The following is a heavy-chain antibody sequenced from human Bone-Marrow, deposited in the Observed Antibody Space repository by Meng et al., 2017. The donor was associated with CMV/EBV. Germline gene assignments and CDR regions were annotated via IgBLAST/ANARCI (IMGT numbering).Heavy chain of an antibody. CDR2: IVVGSGNT. CDR3: ASDPTGYCSDTNGPPPRS. CDR1: GFTFTGSA. V-gene: IGHV1-58*01. J-gene: IGHJ5*02. D-gene: IGHD2-8*02. Sequence: SVKVSCKGSGFTFTGSAVQWVRQARGQGLEWIGWIVVGSGNTNYAQKFQERVTMTRDKSTSTAYMELSGLRSEDTALYYCASDPTGYCSDTNGPPPRSWGQGTLVTVSS.